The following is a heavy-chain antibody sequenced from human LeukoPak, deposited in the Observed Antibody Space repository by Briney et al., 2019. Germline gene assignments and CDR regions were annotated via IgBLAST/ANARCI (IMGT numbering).Heavy chain of an antibody. Sequence: GGSLRLSCAASGFTFSSYEMNWVRQAPGKGLEWVSTISGSGDFTYYADSVKGRFTISRDNSKNTLYLQMNSLRDEDTAVYFCARAYSGYDGMDVWGKGTTVTISS. J-gene: IGHJ6*04. CDR2: ISGSGDFT. CDR1: GFTFSSYE. V-gene: IGHV3-23*01. CDR3: ARAYSGYDGMDV. D-gene: IGHD1-26*01.